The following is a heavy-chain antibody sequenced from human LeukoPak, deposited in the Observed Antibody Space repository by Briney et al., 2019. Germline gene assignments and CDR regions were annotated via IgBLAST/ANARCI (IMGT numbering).Heavy chain of an antibody. D-gene: IGHD3-22*01. Sequence: SETLSLICAVYGGSFSGYYWSWIRQPPGKGLEWIGYIYYSGSTNYNPSLKSRVTISVDTSKNQFSLKLSSVTAADTAVYYCARDYDSSGYIDYWGQGTLVTVSS. CDR1: GGSFSGYY. CDR3: ARDYDSSGYIDY. J-gene: IGHJ4*02. V-gene: IGHV4-59*01. CDR2: IYYSGST.